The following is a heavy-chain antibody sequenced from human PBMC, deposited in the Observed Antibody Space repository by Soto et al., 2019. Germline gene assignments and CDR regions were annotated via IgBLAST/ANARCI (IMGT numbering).Heavy chain of an antibody. J-gene: IGHJ6*03. D-gene: IGHD6-13*01. Sequence: QVTLKESGPVLVKPTETLTLTCTVSGFSLSNARMGVTWIRQPPGKALEWLAHIFSNDEKSYSTSLKSRLTISNNTSKSQVVLTMTNMDPVDTASYYCARIRSSSWYWGASSFYCYVDVWGKGTTVTVSS. CDR1: GFSLSNARMG. CDR2: IFSNDEK. V-gene: IGHV2-26*01. CDR3: ARIRSSSWYWGASSFYCYVDV.